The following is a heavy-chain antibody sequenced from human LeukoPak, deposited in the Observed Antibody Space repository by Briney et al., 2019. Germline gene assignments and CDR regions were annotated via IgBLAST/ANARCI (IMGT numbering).Heavy chain of an antibody. CDR2: INPNSGGT. V-gene: IGHV1-2*02. Sequence: ASVKVSCKASGYTFTGYYMHWVRQAPGQGLEWMGWINPNSGGTNYAQKFQGRVTMTRDTSISTAYMELSRLRSDDTAVYYCARGLYSYYYGSGSYWPFDYWGQATLVTVSS. D-gene: IGHD3-10*01. CDR1: GYTFTGYY. CDR3: ARGLYSYYYGSGSYWPFDY. J-gene: IGHJ4*02.